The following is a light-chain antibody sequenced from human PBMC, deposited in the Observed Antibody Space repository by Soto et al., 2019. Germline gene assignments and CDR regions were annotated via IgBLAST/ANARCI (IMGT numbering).Light chain of an antibody. CDR1: SSDVGGYNY. V-gene: IGLV2-14*01. CDR3: SSYTSSSTLV. J-gene: IGLJ2*01. Sequence: QSVLTQPASVSGSPGKSITISCTGTSSDVGGYNYVSWYQQHPGKAPKVVIYEVSNRPSWISNRFSGSKSGNTASLTISGLQAEDEADYYCSSYTSSSTLVFGGGTKLTVL. CDR2: EVS.